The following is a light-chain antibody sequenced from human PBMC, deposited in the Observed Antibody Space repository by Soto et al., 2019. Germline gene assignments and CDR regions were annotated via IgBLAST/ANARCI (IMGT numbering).Light chain of an antibody. CDR1: SSVVGGYNY. CDR3: SSYTSSSRYV. V-gene: IGLV2-14*01. Sequence: QSVLTQPASVSGSPGQSITISCTGTSSVVGGYNYVSWYQQHPGKAPKLMIYDVSNRPSGVSNRFSGSKSGNTASLTISGLQAEDEADYYCSSYTSSSRYVFGTGSMVTVL. J-gene: IGLJ1*01. CDR2: DVS.